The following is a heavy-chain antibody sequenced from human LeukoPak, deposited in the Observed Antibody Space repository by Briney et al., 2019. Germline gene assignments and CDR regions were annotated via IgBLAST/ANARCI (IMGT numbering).Heavy chain of an antibody. CDR3: ARDQDIVVVPAAIDY. J-gene: IGHJ4*02. CDR2: ISSSSSTI. V-gene: IGHV3-48*04. D-gene: IGHD2-2*01. CDR1: GFTFSIYS. Sequence: GGSLRLSCAASGFTFSIYSMNWVRQAPGKGLEWVSYISSSSSTIYYADSVKGRFTISRDNAKNSLYLQMNSLRAEDTAVYYCARDQDIVVVPAAIDYWGQGTLVTVSS.